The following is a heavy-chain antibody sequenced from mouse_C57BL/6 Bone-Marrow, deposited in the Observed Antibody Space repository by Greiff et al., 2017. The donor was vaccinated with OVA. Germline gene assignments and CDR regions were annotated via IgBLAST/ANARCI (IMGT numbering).Heavy chain of an antibody. CDR2: IWTGGGT. CDR1: GFSLTSYA. V-gene: IGHV2-9-1*01. Sequence: VQLVESGPGLVAPSQSLSITCTVSGFSLTSYAISWVRQPPGKGLEWLGVIWTGGGTNYNSALKSRLSISKDNSKSQVFLKMNSLQTEDTARYDGARRSLRQLSGAMDYWGQGTSVTVSS. CDR3: ARRSLRQLSGAMDY. D-gene: IGHD6-1*01. J-gene: IGHJ4*01.